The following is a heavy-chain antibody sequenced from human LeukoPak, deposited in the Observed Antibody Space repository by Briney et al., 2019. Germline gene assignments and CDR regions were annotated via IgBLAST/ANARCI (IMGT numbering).Heavy chain of an antibody. CDR2: IYYSGST. CDR3: ARLPGFRDAFDI. CDR1: GGXISSGGYY. J-gene: IGHJ3*02. Sequence: SETLSLTCTVSGGXISSGGYYWSWIRQHPGKGLEWIGYIYYSGSTYYNPSLKSRVTISVDTSKNQFSLNLSSVTAADTAVYYCARLPGFRDAFDIWGQGTMVTVSS. V-gene: IGHV4-31*03.